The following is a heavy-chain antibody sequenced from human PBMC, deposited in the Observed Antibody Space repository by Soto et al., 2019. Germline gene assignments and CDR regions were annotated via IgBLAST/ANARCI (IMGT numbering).Heavy chain of an antibody. CDR1: GGTFSSYT. J-gene: IGHJ6*02. Sequence: QVQLVQSGAEVKKPGSSVKVSCKASGGTFSSYTISWVRQAPGQGLEWMGRIIPILGIANYAQKFQGRVKITADKSTSTAYMELSSLRAEDTAVYYCAREGQAVVVPAATGYGMDVWGQGTTVTVSS. D-gene: IGHD2-2*01. CDR2: IIPILGIA. CDR3: AREGQAVVVPAATGYGMDV. V-gene: IGHV1-69*08.